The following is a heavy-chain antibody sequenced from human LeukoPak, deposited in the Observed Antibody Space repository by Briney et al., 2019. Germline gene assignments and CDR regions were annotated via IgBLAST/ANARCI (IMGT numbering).Heavy chain of an antibody. CDR3: ARALLLAAGEFDY. D-gene: IGHD6-13*01. CDR1: GYTFTCYY. CDR2: INPNSGGT. J-gene: IGHJ4*02. V-gene: IGHV1-2*02. Sequence: GASVKVSCKASGYTFTCYYMHWVRQAPGQGLEWMGWINPNSGGTNYAQKFQGRVTMTRDTSISTAYMELSRLRSDDTAVYYCARALLLAAGEFDYWGQGTLVTVSS.